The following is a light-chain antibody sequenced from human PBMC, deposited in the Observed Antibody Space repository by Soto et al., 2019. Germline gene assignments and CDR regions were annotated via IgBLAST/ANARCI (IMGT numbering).Light chain of an antibody. CDR3: QQYNTWPYT. Sequence: DIVVTQSPATLSASPGERVTLSCRASQFVSSRLLAWYQQKPRQAPRLLIYDTSTRATGIPARFSGSGSGTDFTLTISSLQSEDFAIYYCQQYNTWPYTFGQGTKLEIK. J-gene: IGKJ2*01. CDR2: DTS. CDR1: QFVSSRL. V-gene: IGKV3-15*01.